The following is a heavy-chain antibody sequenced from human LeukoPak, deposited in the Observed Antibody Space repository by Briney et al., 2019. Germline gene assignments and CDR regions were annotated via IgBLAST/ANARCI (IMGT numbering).Heavy chain of an antibody. CDR3: ARDPSHYCSGGSCYLPSPDY. D-gene: IGHD2-15*01. Sequence: ASVKVSCKASRYTFIDYYMHWVRQAPGQGLEWMGWINPNSGGTNYAQKFQGRVTMTRDTSISTAYMELSRLRSDDTAVYYCARDPSHYCSGGSCYLPSPDYWGQGTLVTVSS. V-gene: IGHV1-2*02. J-gene: IGHJ4*02. CDR2: INPNSGGT. CDR1: RYTFIDYY.